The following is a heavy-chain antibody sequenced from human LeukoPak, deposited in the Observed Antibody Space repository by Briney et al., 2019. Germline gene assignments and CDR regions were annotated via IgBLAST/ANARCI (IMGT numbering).Heavy chain of an antibody. J-gene: IGHJ4*02. CDR3: ARTRYSGSYGGVDY. V-gene: IGHV3-20*01. CDR2: INWNGGST. D-gene: IGHD1-26*01. CDR1: RCTFDDYG. Sequence: PGGSLILTCAASRCTFDDYGVTWVRQAPGKGLEWVSGINWNGGSTGYADSVKGRFTISRDNAKNSLYLQMNSLRAEDTALYHCARTRYSGSYGGVDYWGQGTLVTVSS.